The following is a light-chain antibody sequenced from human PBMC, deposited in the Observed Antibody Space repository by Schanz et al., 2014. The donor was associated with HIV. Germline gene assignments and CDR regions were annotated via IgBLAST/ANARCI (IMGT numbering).Light chain of an antibody. Sequence: QSALTQPASVSGSPGQSISISCTGTSSDVGSYSLVSWYQQHPGKAPKLMIYEVTKRPSGVSDRFSASKSGNTASLTISGLQAEDEADYYCCSYAGSSTVVFGGGTKLTVL. CDR3: CSYAGSSTVV. V-gene: IGLV2-23*02. CDR1: SSDVGSYSL. CDR2: EVT. J-gene: IGLJ3*02.